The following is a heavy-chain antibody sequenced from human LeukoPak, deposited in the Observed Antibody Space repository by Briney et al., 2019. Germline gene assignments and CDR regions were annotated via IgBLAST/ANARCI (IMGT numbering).Heavy chain of an antibody. Sequence: VSGPTLVNPTQTLTLTCTFSGLSLSTRGVGVGWIRQPPGKALEWLALIYWDDDKRYSPSLKSRLTITKDTSKNQVVLTMTNMDPVDTATYYCAHVDSSGYYLLFDYWGQGTLVTVSS. CDR2: IYWDDDK. J-gene: IGHJ4*02. D-gene: IGHD3-22*01. CDR3: AHVDSSGYYLLFDY. CDR1: GLSLSTRGVG. V-gene: IGHV2-5*02.